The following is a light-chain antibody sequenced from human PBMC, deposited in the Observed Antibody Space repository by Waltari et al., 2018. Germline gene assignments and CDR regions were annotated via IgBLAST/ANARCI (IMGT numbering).Light chain of an antibody. CDR2: GAS. J-gene: IGKJ1*01. V-gene: IGKV3-20*01. CDR1: QSIGRY. CDR3: QNHERLPAT. Sequence: EIVLTQSPGTLSLCPGDRATLSCRASQSIGRYLAWYQQKPDQAPRLLIYGASIRATAIPHSFCGSGSGTAFSLTITRLEPEDFAVYYCQNHERLPATFGQGTKVEIK.